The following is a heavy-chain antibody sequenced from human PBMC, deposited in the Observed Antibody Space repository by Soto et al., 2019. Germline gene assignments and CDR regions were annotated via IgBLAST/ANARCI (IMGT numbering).Heavy chain of an antibody. CDR3: TRDASRDSSARGWFDP. Sequence: PGGSLRLSCAASGFTFRSFTMNWVRQAPGKGLEWVSTISSNSAYIYYTDALRGRLTISRDNAKNSLHLQMNSLRAEDTAVYYCTRDASRDSSARGWFDPWGPGTLVTVSS. CDR1: GFTFRSFT. J-gene: IGHJ5*02. D-gene: IGHD6-13*01. CDR2: ISSNSAYI. V-gene: IGHV3-21*01.